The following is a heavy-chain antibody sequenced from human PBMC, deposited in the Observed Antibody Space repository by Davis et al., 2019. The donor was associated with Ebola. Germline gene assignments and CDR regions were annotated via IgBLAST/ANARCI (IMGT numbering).Heavy chain of an antibody. CDR1: GFTFTTGW. J-gene: IGHJ4*02. V-gene: IGHV3-30*02. Sequence: GGSLRLSCAASGFTFTTGWMNWVRQTPGKGLEWVAFIQYDGGSKYYADSVKGRFTISRDSSKNTLYLQMNSLRGDDTAVYYCAKGGGDYGDTQYYFDYWGQGTLVTVSS. CDR3: AKGGGDYGDTQYYFDY. CDR2: IQYDGGSK. D-gene: IGHD4-17*01.